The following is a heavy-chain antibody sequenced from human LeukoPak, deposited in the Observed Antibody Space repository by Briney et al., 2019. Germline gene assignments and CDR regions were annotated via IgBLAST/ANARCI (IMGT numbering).Heavy chain of an antibody. Sequence: RGSLRLSCAASGFTFSDYYMSWIRQAPGKGLEWVSYISSSGSTIYYADSVKGRFTISRDNAKNSLYLQMNSLRAEDTAVYYCARDIAPGHFDPWGQGTRVTVSS. CDR1: GFTFSDYY. V-gene: IGHV3-11*04. D-gene: IGHD2-15*01. J-gene: IGHJ5*02. CDR2: ISSSGSTI. CDR3: ARDIAPGHFDP.